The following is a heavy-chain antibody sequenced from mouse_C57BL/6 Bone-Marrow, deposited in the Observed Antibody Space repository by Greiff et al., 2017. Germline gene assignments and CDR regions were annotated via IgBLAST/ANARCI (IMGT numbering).Heavy chain of an antibody. V-gene: IGHV1-64*01. CDR1: GYTFTSYW. Sequence: HVLVKQPGAELVKPGASVKLSCKASGYTFTSYWMHWVKQRPGQGLEWVGMIHPNSGSTNYNEKFKSKDTLTVDKSSSTAYMQLSSLTSEDSAVYDCAILGPDYWGQGTTLTVSS. CDR3: AILGPDY. D-gene: IGHD4-1*01. J-gene: IGHJ2*01. CDR2: IHPNSGST.